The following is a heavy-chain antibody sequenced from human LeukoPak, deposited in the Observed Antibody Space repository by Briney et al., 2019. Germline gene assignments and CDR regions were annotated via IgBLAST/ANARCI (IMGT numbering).Heavy chain of an antibody. D-gene: IGHD3-22*01. CDR1: GYTFTSYD. Sequence: ASVKVSCKASGYTFTSYDINWVRQATGQGIEWMGWMNPNSGNTGYAQKFQGRVTMTRNTSISTAYMELSSLRSEDTAVYYCARGALEQYYYDSSGYYPFDYWGQGTLVTVSS. J-gene: IGHJ4*02. V-gene: IGHV1-8*01. CDR3: ARGALEQYYYDSSGYYPFDY. CDR2: MNPNSGNT.